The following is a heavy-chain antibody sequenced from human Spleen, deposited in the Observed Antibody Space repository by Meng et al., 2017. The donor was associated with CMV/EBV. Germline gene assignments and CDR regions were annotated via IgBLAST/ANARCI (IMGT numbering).Heavy chain of an antibody. CDR2: IYPGDSDT. Sequence: GESLKISYQGSGSSFTNYWIAWVRQMPGKGLEWMGIIYPGDSDTRYSPSFQGQVTFSADKSVSTAYLQWTSLKASDTAMYYCARLRTAAGFDYWGQGTLVTVSS. CDR1: GSSFTNYW. J-gene: IGHJ4*02. V-gene: IGHV5-51*01. CDR3: ARLRTAAGFDY. D-gene: IGHD6-13*01.